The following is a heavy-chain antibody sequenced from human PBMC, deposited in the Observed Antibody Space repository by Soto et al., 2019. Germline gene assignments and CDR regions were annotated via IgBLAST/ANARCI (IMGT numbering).Heavy chain of an antibody. D-gene: IGHD5-12*01. CDR3: ARDQVSREDGYKSPPHFDD. V-gene: IGHV1-46*01. CDR2: INPSGGST. J-gene: IGHJ4*02. CDR1: GYTFTSYY. Sequence: ASVKVSCKASGYTFTSYYMHWVRQAPGQGLEWMGIINPSGGSTIYAQKFQGRVTMTRDTSTSTVYMELSSLRSEDTAVYYCARDQVSREDGYKSPPHFDDWGQGTLVTVSS.